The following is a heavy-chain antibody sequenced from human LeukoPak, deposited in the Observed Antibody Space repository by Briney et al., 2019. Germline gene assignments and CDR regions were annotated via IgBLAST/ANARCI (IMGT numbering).Heavy chain of an antibody. J-gene: IGHJ4*02. CDR2: IYYSGST. CDR3: ARHERSYYYDSTGYKFDC. V-gene: IGHV4-39*01. CDR1: GGSISSSSYY. D-gene: IGHD3-22*01. Sequence: SETLSLTCTVSGGSISSSSYYWGWIRQPPGKGLEWIGSIYYSGSTYYNPSLKSRVTISVDTSKSQFSLKLSSVTAADTAVYYRARHERSYYYDSTGYKFDCWGQGTLVTVSS.